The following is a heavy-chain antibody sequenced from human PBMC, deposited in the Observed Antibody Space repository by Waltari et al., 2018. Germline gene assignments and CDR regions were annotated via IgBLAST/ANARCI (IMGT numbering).Heavy chain of an antibody. J-gene: IGHJ4*02. Sequence: QVQLQESGPGLVKPSQTLSLTCTVSGDSISSSGYYWSWIRQPAGKGLEWIGRIYTSGRTNYNPSLKSRVTMSVDTSKNQFSLKMSSVTAADTAVYYCARDPFYYFDYWGQGTLVTVSS. CDR3: ARDPFYYFDY. CDR2: IYTSGRT. CDR1: GDSISSSGYY. V-gene: IGHV4-61*02.